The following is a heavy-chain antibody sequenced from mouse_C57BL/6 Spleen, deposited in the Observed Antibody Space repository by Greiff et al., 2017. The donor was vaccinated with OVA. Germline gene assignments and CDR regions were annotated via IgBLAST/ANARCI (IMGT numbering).Heavy chain of an antibody. Sequence: QVQLKQPGAELVKPGASVKLSCKASGYTFTSYWMHWVKQRPGRGLEWIGRIDPNSGGTKYNEKFKSKATLTVDKPSSTVYMQLSSLTSEDSAVYYCAREVVTPYAMDYWGQGTSVTVSS. CDR2: IDPNSGGT. CDR3: AREVVTPYAMDY. CDR1: GYTFTSYW. J-gene: IGHJ4*01. D-gene: IGHD2-12*01. V-gene: IGHV1-72*01.